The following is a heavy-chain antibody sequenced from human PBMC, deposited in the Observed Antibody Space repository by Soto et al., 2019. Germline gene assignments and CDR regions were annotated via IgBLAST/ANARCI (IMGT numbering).Heavy chain of an antibody. CDR2: INRDGSKK. CDR3: ARDVSPGSSSLRLDAFDI. V-gene: IGHV3-7*05. Sequence: EVQLEESGGDLVQPGGSLRLSCAASGFTLSSYWMTWVRQAPGKGLEWVANINRDGSKKSYLDSVRGRFTISRDNVRNSLYLQMDSLRADDTALYYCARDVSPGSSSLRLDAFDIWGQGTMVTVSS. D-gene: IGHD6-13*01. J-gene: IGHJ3*02. CDR1: GFTLSSYW.